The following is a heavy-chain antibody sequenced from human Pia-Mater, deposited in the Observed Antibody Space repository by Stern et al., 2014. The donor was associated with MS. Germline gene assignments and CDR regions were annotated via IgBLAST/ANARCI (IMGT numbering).Heavy chain of an antibody. D-gene: IGHD3-3*01. CDR1: GGSVSSSTYY. CDR2: IYYTGRT. V-gene: IGHV4-39*01. CDR3: ARQGSFDFWSG. J-gene: IGHJ4*02. Sequence: VQLVESGPGLVKPSETLSLTCTVSGGSVSSSTYYWGWIRQPPGKNLEWIGSIYYTGRTYYNPSLTSRLPISIDASKNQFSLKLTSVTAADTAVYYCARQGSFDFWSGWGQGTLVTVSS.